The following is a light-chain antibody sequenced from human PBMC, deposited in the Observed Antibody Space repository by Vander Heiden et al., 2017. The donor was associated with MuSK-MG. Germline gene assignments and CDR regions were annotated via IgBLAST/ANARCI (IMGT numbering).Light chain of an antibody. CDR2: ASS. CDR1: QSISSY. J-gene: IGKJ1*01. CDR3: QQSYSTPRT. Sequence: IQMTQSPSSLSASIGDRVTITCRASQSISSYLNWYQQKPGTAPKLLIYASSSLQSGVPSRFSGSGSGTDFTVTSATLLPEDFATYYCQQSYSTPRTFGQGTKVEIK. V-gene: IGKV1-39*01.